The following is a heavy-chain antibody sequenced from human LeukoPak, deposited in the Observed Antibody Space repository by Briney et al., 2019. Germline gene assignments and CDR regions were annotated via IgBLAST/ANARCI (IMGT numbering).Heavy chain of an antibody. CDR1: GGSISSSSYY. Sequence: SETLSLTCTVSGGSISSSSYYWGWIRQPPGKGLEWIGSIYYSGSTYYNPSLKSRVTISVDTSKNQFSLKLSSVTAADTAVYYCARVTLLPTHIDYWGQGTLVTVSS. CDR3: ARVTLLPTHIDY. J-gene: IGHJ4*02. D-gene: IGHD2-15*01. CDR2: IYYSGST. V-gene: IGHV4-39*07.